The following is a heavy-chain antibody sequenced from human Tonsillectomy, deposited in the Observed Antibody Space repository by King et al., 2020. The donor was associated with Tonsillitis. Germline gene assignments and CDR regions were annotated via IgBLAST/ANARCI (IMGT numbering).Heavy chain of an antibody. J-gene: IGHJ5*01. Sequence: QVTLKESGPTLVKPTQTLTLTCTFSGFSLSTSGVGVGWIRQPPGKALEWLALIYWNDDKRYSPSLKNRLTITKDTSKNQVVLTMTNMDPVDTATYYCAHHFEFWSPTPPHRFHPRGQGTLVTVSS. CDR1: GFSLSTSGVG. CDR3: AHHFEFWSPTPPHRFHP. D-gene: IGHD3-3*01. CDR2: IYWNDDK. V-gene: IGHV2-5*01.